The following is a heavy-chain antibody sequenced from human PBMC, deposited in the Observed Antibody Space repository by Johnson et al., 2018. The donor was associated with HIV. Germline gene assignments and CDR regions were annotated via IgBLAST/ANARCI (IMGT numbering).Heavy chain of an antibody. CDR3: ATFGGGSFHAFDI. V-gene: IGHV3-20*04. CDR1: GFTFNEYG. D-gene: IGHD1-26*01. Sequence: VQLVESGGGVVRPGGSLRLSCAASGFTFNEYGMSWVRQVSGKGLEWVSAINWNGDSTSYADSVKGRFTISRDNAKNSLYLQMNSLRAEDPAVYYCATFGGGSFHAFDIWGQGTMVTVSS. CDR2: INWNGDST. J-gene: IGHJ3*02.